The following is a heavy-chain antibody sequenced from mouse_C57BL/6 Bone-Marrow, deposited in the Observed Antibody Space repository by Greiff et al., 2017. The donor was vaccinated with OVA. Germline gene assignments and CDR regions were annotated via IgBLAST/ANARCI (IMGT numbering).Heavy chain of an antibody. J-gene: IGHJ3*01. CDR2: ILPGSGCT. V-gene: IGHV1-9*01. CDR1: GYTFTGYW. CDR3: ARSGYYSFAWFAY. D-gene: IGHD2-12*01. Sequence: VQLQESGAELMKPGASVKLSCKATGYTFTGYWIEWVKQRPGHGLEWIGEILPGSGCTNYNEKFKGKATFTADTSSNTAYMQLSSLTTEDSAIYYCARSGYYSFAWFAYWGQGTLVTVSA.